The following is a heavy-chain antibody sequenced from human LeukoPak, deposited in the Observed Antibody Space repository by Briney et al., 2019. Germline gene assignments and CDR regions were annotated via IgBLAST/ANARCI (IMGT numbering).Heavy chain of an antibody. CDR3: ARATRYTAYDFAFDI. CDR1: GGSISSYH. V-gene: IGHV4-59*01. CDR2: IYYSGST. D-gene: IGHD5-12*01. Sequence: PSETLSLTCTVSGGSISSYHWIWIRQPPGKGLDWIGYIYYSGSTNYNPSLKSRVTISVDTSKNQFSLNLTSVTAADTAVYYCARATRYTAYDFAFDIWGQGTMVTVSS. J-gene: IGHJ3*02.